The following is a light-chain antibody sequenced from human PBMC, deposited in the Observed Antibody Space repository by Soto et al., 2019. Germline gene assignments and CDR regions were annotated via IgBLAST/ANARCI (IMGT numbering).Light chain of an antibody. Sequence: EIVLTQSPGALSLSPGERATLSCRASESVGSNYLAWYQQKPGQAPRLLVYGPATRATGIPDRFSGSGSGTEFTLTITRLDPEDFEVYFCQQFGASPKFGQGTKVDIK. CDR3: QQFGASPK. CDR1: ESVGSNY. V-gene: IGKV3-20*01. J-gene: IGKJ1*01. CDR2: GPA.